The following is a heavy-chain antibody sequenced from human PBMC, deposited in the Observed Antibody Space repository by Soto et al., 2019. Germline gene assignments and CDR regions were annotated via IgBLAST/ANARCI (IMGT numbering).Heavy chain of an antibody. CDR1: GFTFSNYW. J-gene: IGHJ5*02. Sequence: EVQLVESGGGLVQPGGSLRLSCTASGFTFSNYWMYWVRQLPGKGLMWASRINTDGSVTNYADFVKGRFTISRDNAENTLYLQMNSLRAEDTAVYYCARASMGTLESWGLGTRVTVSS. V-gene: IGHV3-74*01. D-gene: IGHD1-1*01. CDR3: ARASMGTLES. CDR2: INTDGSVT.